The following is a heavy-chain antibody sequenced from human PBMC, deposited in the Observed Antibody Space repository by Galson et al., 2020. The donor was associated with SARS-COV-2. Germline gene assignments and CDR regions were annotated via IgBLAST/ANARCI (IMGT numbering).Heavy chain of an antibody. J-gene: IGHJ4*02. CDR3: AGYDFWTASYS. CDR2: IYSSGSA. V-gene: IGHV4-61*09. CDR1: GASVPGTTEY. Sequence: SETLSLTCTVSGASVPGTTEYWNWIRKPAGNGLEWIGHIYSSGSANYNPSLKSRATISVDTSKSHFSLKLSSVTAADTAVYYCAGYDFWTASYSWGQGTLVTVSS. D-gene: IGHD3-3*01.